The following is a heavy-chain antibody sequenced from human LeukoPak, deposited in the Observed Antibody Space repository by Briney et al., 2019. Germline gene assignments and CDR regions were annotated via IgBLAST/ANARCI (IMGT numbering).Heavy chain of an antibody. CDR1: GGSISSGDYY. V-gene: IGHV4-31*03. D-gene: IGHD6-13*01. Sequence: SQTLSLTCTVSGGSISSGDYYWSWIRQHPGKGLEWIGYIYYSGSTYYNPSLKSRLTISVDTSKNQFSLKLSSVTAADTAVYYCARGLGSWFDYWGQGTLVTVSS. CDR3: ARGLGSWFDY. J-gene: IGHJ4*02. CDR2: IYYSGST.